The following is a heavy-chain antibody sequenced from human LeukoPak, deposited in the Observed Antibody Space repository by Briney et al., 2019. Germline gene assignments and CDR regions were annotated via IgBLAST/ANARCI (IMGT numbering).Heavy chain of an antibody. CDR1: GFTFSNAW. D-gene: IGHD3-22*01. Sequence: GGSLRLSCAASGFTFSNAWMSWVRQAPGKGLEWVGRIKSKTDGGTTDCAAPVKGRFTISRDDSKNTLYLQMNSLKTEDTAVYYCTTGYPMIVAFDAFDIWGQGTMVTVSS. CDR3: TTGYPMIVAFDAFDI. V-gene: IGHV3-15*01. CDR2: IKSKTDGGTT. J-gene: IGHJ3*02.